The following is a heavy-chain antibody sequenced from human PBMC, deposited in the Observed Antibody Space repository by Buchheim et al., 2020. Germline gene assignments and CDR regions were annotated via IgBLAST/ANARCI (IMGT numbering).Heavy chain of an antibody. CDR3: ARAYYDFWSGGGWFDP. D-gene: IGHD3-3*01. CDR1: GGSTSSYY. CDR2: IYYSGST. Sequence: QVQLQESGPGLVKPSETLSLTCTVSGGSTSSYYWSWIRQPPGKGLEWIGYIYYSGSTHYNPSLKSRVTISVDTSKNQFSLKLSSVTAADTAVYYCARAYYDFWSGGGWFDPWGQGTL. V-gene: IGHV4-59*01. J-gene: IGHJ5*02.